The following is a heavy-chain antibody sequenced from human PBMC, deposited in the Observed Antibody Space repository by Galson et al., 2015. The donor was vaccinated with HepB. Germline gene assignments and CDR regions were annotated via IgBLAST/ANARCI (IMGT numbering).Heavy chain of an antibody. CDR2: ISYDGSNK. CDR3: ARDRSMVRGVIILY. V-gene: IGHV3-30*04. D-gene: IGHD3-10*01. CDR1: GFTFSSYA. J-gene: IGHJ4*02. Sequence: SLRLSCAASGFTFSSYAMHWVRQAPGKGLEWVAVISYDGSNKYYADSVKGRFTISRDNSKNTLYLQMNSLRAEDTAVYYCARDRSMVRGVIILYWGQGTLVTVSS.